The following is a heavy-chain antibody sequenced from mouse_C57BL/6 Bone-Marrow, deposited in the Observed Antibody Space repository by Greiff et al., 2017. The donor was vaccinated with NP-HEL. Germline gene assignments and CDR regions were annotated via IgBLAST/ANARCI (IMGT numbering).Heavy chain of an antibody. CDR2: ISYSGST. V-gene: IGHV3-1*01. CDR1: GYSITSGYD. CDR3: ARGDDYYGSSFFWYFDV. J-gene: IGHJ1*03. Sequence: EVKLQESGPGMVKPSQSLSLTCTVTGYSITSGYDWHWIRHFPGNKLEWMGYISYSGSTNYNPSLKSRISITHDTSKNHFFLKLNSVTTEDTATYYCARGDDYYGSSFFWYFDVWGTGTTVTVSS. D-gene: IGHD1-1*01.